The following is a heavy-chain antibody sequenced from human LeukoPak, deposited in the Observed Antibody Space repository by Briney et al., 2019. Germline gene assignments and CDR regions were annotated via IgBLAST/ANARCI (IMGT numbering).Heavy chain of an antibody. Sequence: PGGSLRLSCGGFGFTFEDFGMHWVRQRPGKGLEWVSLISGDGSMTNYADSVKGRFTISRDNTKNSLYLQMNSLRTEDTAFYYCAKDAPYNGRVFDSWGQGTLVTVSS. CDR3: AKDAPYNGRVFDS. V-gene: IGHV3-43*02. CDR1: GFTFEDFG. CDR2: ISGDGSMT. J-gene: IGHJ4*02. D-gene: IGHD5-12*01.